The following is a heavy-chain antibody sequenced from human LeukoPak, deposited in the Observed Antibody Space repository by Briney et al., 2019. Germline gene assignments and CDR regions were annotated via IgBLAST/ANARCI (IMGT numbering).Heavy chain of an antibody. V-gene: IGHV7-4-1*02. D-gene: IGHD5-18*01. Sequence: ASVKVSCKASGYTFTTYDITWVRQAPGQGLEWMGWINTNTGNPTYAQGFTGRFVFSLDTSVSTAYLQISSLKAEDTAVYYCARDTAMVLPYWGQGTLVTVSS. CDR1: GYTFTTYD. CDR2: INTNTGNP. CDR3: ARDTAMVLPY. J-gene: IGHJ4*02.